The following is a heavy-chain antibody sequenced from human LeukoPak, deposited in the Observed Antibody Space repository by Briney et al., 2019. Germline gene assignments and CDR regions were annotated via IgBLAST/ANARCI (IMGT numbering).Heavy chain of an antibody. CDR3: ARGSSIWLPSRSGFDI. CDR2: IYYSGST. D-gene: IGHD5-24*01. V-gene: IGHV4-59*01. J-gene: IGHJ3*02. CDR1: GGSFSGYY. Sequence: SETLSLTCAVYGGSFSGYYWSWIRQPPGKGLEWIGYIYYSGSTNYNPSLKSRVTISVDTSKNQFSLKLSSVTAADTAVYYCARGSSIWLPSRSGFDIWGQGTMVTVSS.